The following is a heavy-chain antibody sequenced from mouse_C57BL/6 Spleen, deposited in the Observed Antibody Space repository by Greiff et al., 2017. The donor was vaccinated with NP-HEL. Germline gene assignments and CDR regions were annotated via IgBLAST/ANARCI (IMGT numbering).Heavy chain of an antibody. Sequence: VQLQQSGAELVRPGASVTLSCKASGYTFTDYEMHWVKQTPVHGLEWIGAIDPETGGTAYNQKFKGKAILTADKSSSTAYMELRSLTSEDSAVYYCTRWGGDYPYAMDYWGQVTSVTVSS. CDR1: GYTFTDYE. V-gene: IGHV1-15*01. CDR3: TRWGGDYPYAMDY. CDR2: IDPETGGT. D-gene: IGHD2-4*01. J-gene: IGHJ4*01.